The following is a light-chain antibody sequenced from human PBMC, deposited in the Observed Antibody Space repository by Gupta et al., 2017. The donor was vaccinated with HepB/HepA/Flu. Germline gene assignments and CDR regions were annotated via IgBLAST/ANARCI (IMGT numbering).Light chain of an antibody. V-gene: IGKV2-30*01. CDR3: MQGARWPWT. CDR2: KIS. J-gene: IGKJ1*01. CDR1: QSLLYSDGSTY. Sequence: DVVLTQSLLSLPVTLGQPASIFCRSNQSLLYSDGSTYLNWFQQRPGQSPRRLIYKISKRDSGVPDRFSGSGSGTDFTLKISRVEADDVGVYYCMQGARWPWTFGQGTKVDIK.